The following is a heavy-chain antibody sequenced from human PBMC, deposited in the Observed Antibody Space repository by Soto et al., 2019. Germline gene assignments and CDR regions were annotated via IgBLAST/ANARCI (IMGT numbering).Heavy chain of an antibody. Sequence: GGSLRLSCAASGFTVSSNYMTWVRQAPGKGLEWVSVIYSGGSTYYADSVKGRFTISRDNSKNTLYLQMNSLRAEDTAVYYCARLNSGSYVDYWAREPWSPSPQ. V-gene: IGHV3-53*01. J-gene: IGHJ4*02. CDR3: ARLNSGSYVDY. D-gene: IGHD1-26*01. CDR1: GFTVSSNY. CDR2: IYSGGST.